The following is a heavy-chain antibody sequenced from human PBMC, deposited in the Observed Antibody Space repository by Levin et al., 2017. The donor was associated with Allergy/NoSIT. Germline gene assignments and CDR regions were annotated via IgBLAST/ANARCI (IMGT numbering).Heavy chain of an antibody. J-gene: IGHJ6*03. D-gene: IGHD2-2*01. CDR2: ISTHNGNT. V-gene: IGHV1-18*01. Sequence: ASVKVSCKASGYTFKNYGISWVRQAPGQGLEWMGWISTHNGNTNYAQSFQGRVTMTTDTSTSTADIELRSLISDDTAVYYCAGFVVTPVSYFYMDVWGKGTTVTVSS. CDR3: AGFVVTPVSYFYMDV. CDR1: GYTFKNYG.